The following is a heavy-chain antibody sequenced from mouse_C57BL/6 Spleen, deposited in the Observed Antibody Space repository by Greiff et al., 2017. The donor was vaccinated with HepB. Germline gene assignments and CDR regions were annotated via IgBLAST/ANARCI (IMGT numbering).Heavy chain of an antibody. J-gene: IGHJ3*01. CDR1: GYTFTDYE. Sequence: QVQLKQSGAELVRPGASVTLSCKASGYTFTDYEMHWVKQTPVHGLEWIGAIDPETGGTAYNQKFKGKAILTADKSSSTAYMELRSLTSEDSAVYYCTREEGWLLLWFAYWGQGTLVTVSA. CDR2: IDPETGGT. V-gene: IGHV1-15*01. D-gene: IGHD2-3*01. CDR3: TREEGWLLLWFAY.